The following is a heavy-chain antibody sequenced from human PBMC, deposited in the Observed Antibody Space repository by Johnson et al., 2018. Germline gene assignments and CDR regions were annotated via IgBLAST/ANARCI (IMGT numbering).Heavy chain of an antibody. CDR2: IPSRGDTI. Sequence: VGLVEAGGGLVEPGGSLRLSCAASALTFRDYYMSWNRPAPGKGLEWVSYIPSRGDTIYYADSVKGRFTISRDNAKKSLSLQITSRRYEDTDGYYCATWEFRGQFDYWGQGTLVTVSS. D-gene: IGHD3-10*01. V-gene: IGHV3-11*04. CDR3: ATWEFRGQFDY. CDR1: ALTFRDYY. J-gene: IGHJ4*02.